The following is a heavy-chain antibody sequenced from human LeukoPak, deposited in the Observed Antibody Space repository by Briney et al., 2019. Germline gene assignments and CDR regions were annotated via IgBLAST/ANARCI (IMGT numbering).Heavy chain of an antibody. V-gene: IGHV4-59*08. CDR2: IYYSGST. CDR3: ARHVAAARPWWFDP. J-gene: IGHJ5*02. Sequence: SGTLSLTCTVSGGSISSYYWSWIRQPPGKGLEWIGYIYYSGSTNYNPSLKSRVTISVDTSKNQFSLKLSSVTAADTAVYYCARHVAAARPWWFDPWGQGTLVTVSS. D-gene: IGHD6-6*01. CDR1: GGSISSYY.